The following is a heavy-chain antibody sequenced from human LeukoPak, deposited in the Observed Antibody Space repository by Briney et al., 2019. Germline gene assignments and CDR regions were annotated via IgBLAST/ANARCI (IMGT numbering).Heavy chain of an antibody. Sequence: PGGSLRLSCAASGFTFNNYAMSWVRQAPGKGLEWVSSISGGGATTWYANSAKGRFTISRDNSQSTLYLQMNGLRAEDTAVYYCVRGMTAPDYWGQGSLVTVSS. CDR2: ISGGGATT. D-gene: IGHD2-21*02. CDR3: VRGMTAPDY. J-gene: IGHJ4*02. CDR1: GFTFNNYA. V-gene: IGHV3-23*01.